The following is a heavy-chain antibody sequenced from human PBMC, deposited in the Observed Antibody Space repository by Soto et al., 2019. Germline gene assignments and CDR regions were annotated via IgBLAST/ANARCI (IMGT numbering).Heavy chain of an antibody. J-gene: IGHJ4*01. CDR1: GFTFSSYA. Sequence: PGGSLRLSCAASGFTFSSYAMSWVHQAPGKGLEWVSAISGNGGSTYYADSVKGRFTISRDNSKNTLYLQMNSLRAEDTAVYYCASPHPDYYGSGTHVQPFDYWGQGTLVTVSS. D-gene: IGHD3-10*01. CDR2: ISGNGGST. CDR3: ASPHPDYYGSGTHVQPFDY. V-gene: IGHV3-23*01.